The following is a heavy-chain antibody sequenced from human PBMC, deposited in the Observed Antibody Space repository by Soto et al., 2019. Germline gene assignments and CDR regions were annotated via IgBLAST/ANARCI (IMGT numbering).Heavy chain of an antibody. Sequence: QVQLVQSGAEVKKPGSSVKVSCKASGGTFSSYTISWVRQAPGQGLEWMGRIIPILGIANYAQKFQGRVTITADKSTSTAYMELSSLRSGDTAVYYCARSTPNCSGGSGSFDYWGQGTLVTVSS. D-gene: IGHD2-15*01. J-gene: IGHJ4*02. CDR1: GGTFSSYT. V-gene: IGHV1-69*02. CDR2: IIPILGIA. CDR3: ARSTPNCSGGSGSFDY.